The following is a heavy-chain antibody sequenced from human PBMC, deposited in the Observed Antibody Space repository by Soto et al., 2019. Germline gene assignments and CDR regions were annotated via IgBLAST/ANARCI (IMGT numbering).Heavy chain of an antibody. J-gene: IGHJ5*02. D-gene: IGHD2-8*02. CDR2: IIPRFGTA. Sequence: SVKVSCKXSGGTFSSYAISWVRQAPGQGLEWVGGIIPRFGTANYAQKFQGRVTITADESTSTAYMELSSLKASDTAMYYCARGYCTATICDPWFDPWGQGTLVTVSS. CDR1: GGTFSSYA. V-gene: IGHV1-69*13. CDR3: ARGYCTATICDPWFDP.